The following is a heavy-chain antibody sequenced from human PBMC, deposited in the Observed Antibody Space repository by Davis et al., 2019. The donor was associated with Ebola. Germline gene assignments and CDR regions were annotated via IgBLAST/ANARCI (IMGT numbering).Heavy chain of an antibody. J-gene: IGHJ4*02. V-gene: IGHV3-7*01. CDR2: IKQDGSEK. Sequence: PGGSLRLSCAASGFTFSSYWMSWVRQAPGKGLEWVANIKQDGSEKYYVDSVKGRFTISRDNAKNSLYLQMNSLRAEDTAVYYCARDSYYDSSGAFYFDYWGQGTLVTVSS. D-gene: IGHD3-22*01. CDR1: GFTFSSYW. CDR3: ARDSYYDSSGAFYFDY.